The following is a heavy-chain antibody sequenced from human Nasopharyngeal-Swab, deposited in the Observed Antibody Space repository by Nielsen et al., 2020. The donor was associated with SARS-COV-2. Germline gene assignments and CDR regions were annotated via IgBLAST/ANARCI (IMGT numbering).Heavy chain of an antibody. CDR1: GGSISGFY. V-gene: IGHV4-59*01. D-gene: IGHD6-13*01. CDR2: IFHSGTT. Sequence: SETLSLTCTVSGGSISGFYWSWIRQPPGMGLEWIGNIFHSGTTNYNPSLKSRVNISFDKSNNQVSLTLGSVTSADTAIYYCARAGGASGTAWFDPWGQGTLVTVSS. J-gene: IGHJ5*02. CDR3: ARAGGASGTAWFDP.